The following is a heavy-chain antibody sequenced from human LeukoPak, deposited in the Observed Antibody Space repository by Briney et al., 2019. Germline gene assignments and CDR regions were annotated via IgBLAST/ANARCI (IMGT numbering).Heavy chain of an antibody. Sequence: GGSLRLSCAASGFTFSSYAMHWVRQAPGKGLEWVAVISYDGSNKYYADSEKGRFTISRDNSKNTLYLQMNSLRAEDTAVYYCAREVLNTGDYFDYWGQGTLVTVSS. J-gene: IGHJ4*02. CDR3: AREVLNTGDYFDY. D-gene: IGHD1/OR15-1a*01. CDR2: ISYDGSNK. CDR1: GFTFSSYA. V-gene: IGHV3-30-3*01.